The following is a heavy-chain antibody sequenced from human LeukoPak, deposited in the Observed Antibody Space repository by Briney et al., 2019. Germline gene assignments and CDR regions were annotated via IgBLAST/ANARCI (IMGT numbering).Heavy chain of an antibody. CDR1: GFTFSSYA. V-gene: IGHV3-23*01. CDR3: AKDYYYDSSGYYWVYDY. J-gene: IGHJ4*02. D-gene: IGHD3-22*01. Sequence: GGSLRLSCAASGFTFSSYAMSWVRQAPGKGLEWVSAISGSGGRTYYADSVKGRFTISSDNSKNTLYLQMHSLRAEDTAVYYCAKDYYYDSSGYYWVYDYWGQGTLVTVSS. CDR2: ISGSGGRT.